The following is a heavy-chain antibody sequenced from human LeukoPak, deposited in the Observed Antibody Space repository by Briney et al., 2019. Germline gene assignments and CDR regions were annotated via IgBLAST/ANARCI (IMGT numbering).Heavy chain of an antibody. V-gene: IGHV4-59*01. CDR3: AIEHDGATYSNL. J-gene: IGHJ5*02. D-gene: IGHD5-12*01. CDR2: IHDSGTT. Sequence: SETLSPTCTVSGASISGSYWNWIRQPPGKGLEWIGCIHDSGTTNYNPSLKSRVTISLHTSKNQFSLRLTSVTAADTAVYYCAIEHDGATYSNLWGQGTLVAVSS. CDR1: GASISGSY.